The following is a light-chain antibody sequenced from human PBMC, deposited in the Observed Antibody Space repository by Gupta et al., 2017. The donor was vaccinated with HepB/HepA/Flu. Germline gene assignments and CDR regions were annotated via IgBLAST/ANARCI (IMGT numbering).Light chain of an antibody. CDR3: QVWDDYSFHLV. CDR2: YDS. Sequence: SYVLTQPPSVSVAPGQTAEITCGGDNIGSKSVFWYQQKPGQAPVLLIYYDSDRPSGIPERFSGSNSGNTATLTINRVEAGDAADYYCQVWDDYSFHLVFGGGTKLTVL. V-gene: IGLV3-21*04. CDR1: NIGSKS. J-gene: IGLJ2*01.